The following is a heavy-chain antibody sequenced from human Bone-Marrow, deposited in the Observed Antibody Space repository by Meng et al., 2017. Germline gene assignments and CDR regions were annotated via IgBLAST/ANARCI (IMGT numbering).Heavy chain of an antibody. V-gene: IGHV3-48*03. CDR3: ARDSAVAGNNYYGMDV. CDR1: GFTFSSYE. Sequence: GGSLRLPCAAPGFTFSSYEMNWVRQAPGKGLEWVSYISSSGSTIYYADSVKGRFTISRDNAKNSLYLQMNSLRAEDTAVYYCARDSAVAGNNYYGMDVWGQGTTVTVSS. D-gene: IGHD6-19*01. J-gene: IGHJ6*02. CDR2: ISSSGSTI.